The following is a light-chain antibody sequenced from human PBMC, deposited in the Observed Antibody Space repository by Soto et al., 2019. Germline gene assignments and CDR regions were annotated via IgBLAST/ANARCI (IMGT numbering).Light chain of an antibody. CDR3: QQSYTTRPLT. J-gene: IGKJ4*01. CDR2: ADS. CDR1: QTVTNY. Sequence: DIQLTQSPSSLSASVGDRVTITCRASQTVTNYLHWYQQKPGKAPKLLIYADSNLQSGVPSRFGASGSGTDFTLTISGQQPEDFATYYCQQSYTTRPLTFGGGTKVESK. V-gene: IGKV1-39*01.